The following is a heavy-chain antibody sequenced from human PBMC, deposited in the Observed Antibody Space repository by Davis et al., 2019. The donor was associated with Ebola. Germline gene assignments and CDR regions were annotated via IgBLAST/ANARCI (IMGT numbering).Heavy chain of an antibody. CDR1: GYRFTSYY. D-gene: IGHD3-22*01. Sequence: VSCKASGYRFTSYYMHWVRQAPGQGLEWMGIINPITGGTSYAQNFQVRVNMTRDTSTSTVYMELSSLRSEDTAVYYCAREGGRYYDSSGYVFDIWGQGTMVKVSS. J-gene: IGHJ3*02. CDR2: INPITGGT. CDR3: AREGGRYYDSSGYVFDI. V-gene: IGHV1-46*01.